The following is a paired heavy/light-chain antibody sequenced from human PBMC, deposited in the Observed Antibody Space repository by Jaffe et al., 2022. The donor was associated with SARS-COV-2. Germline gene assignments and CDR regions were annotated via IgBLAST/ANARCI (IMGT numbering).Heavy chain of an antibody. CDR2: IHYSGTS. CDR1: GGSISSSIHY. Sequence: QLQLQESGPGLVKPSETLSLTCTVSGGSISSSIHYWGWIRQPPGEGPEWIASIHYSGTSYYNPSLKSRVTISVDTSKNQFSLKLRSVTAADTAVYYCAPYPCGGVNCYLDFWGQGILVTVSS. CDR3: APYPCGGVNCYLDF. D-gene: IGHD2-21*01. V-gene: IGHV4-39*01. J-gene: IGHJ4*02.
Light chain of an antibody. Sequence: QSALTQPASVSGSPGQSITISCTGSSSDVGGYNYVAWFQQHPGKAPKVMIYDVSNRPSGVSNRFSGSKSGNTASLTISGLQTEDEADYYCSSFTTIGTHNYVFGSGTKVTVL. CDR3: SSFTTIGTHNYV. CDR1: SSDVGGYNY. J-gene: IGLJ1*01. V-gene: IGLV2-14*03. CDR2: DVS.